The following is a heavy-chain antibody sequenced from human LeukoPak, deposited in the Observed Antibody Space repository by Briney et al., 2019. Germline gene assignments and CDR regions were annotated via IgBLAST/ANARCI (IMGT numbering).Heavy chain of an antibody. J-gene: IGHJ4*02. Sequence: ASVKVSCKASGYTFTDYYMHWVRQAPGQGLEWMGWINPNSGGTNYAQNFQGSVTMTRDTSISTAYMELCSLRSDDTALYYCARPRESGYRVYDFDYWGQGTLVTVSS. CDR3: ARPRESGYRVYDFDY. V-gene: IGHV1-2*02. CDR2: INPNSGGT. D-gene: IGHD5/OR15-5a*01. CDR1: GYTFTDYY.